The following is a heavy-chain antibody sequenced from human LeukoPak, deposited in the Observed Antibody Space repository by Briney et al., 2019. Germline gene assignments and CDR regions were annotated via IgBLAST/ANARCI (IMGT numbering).Heavy chain of an antibody. J-gene: IGHJ4*02. CDR2: ISGRSSHM. CDR3: ARAFPPLRTSAAGDF. V-gene: IGHV3-21*06. Sequence: PGGSLRLSCTASGFTFSDYDMNWVRLAPREGLEWVSSISGRSSHMYYTDSAKGRFTISRDNAKNSLYLQMNSLRAEDTAVYYCARAFPPLRTSAAGDFWGQGTLVTVSS. CDR1: GFTFSDYD. D-gene: IGHD6-25*01.